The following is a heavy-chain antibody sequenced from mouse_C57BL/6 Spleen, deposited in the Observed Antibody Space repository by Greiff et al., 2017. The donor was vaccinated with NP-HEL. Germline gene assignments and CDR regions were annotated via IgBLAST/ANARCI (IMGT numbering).Heavy chain of an antibody. CDR2: IYPRSGNT. CDR1: GYTFTSYG. D-gene: IGHD1-1*01. Sequence: QVQLQQSGAELARPGASVKLSCKASGYTFTSYGISWVKQRPGQGLEWIGEIYPRSGNTYYNEKFKGEATLTADKSSSTAYMELRSLTSEDSAVYFCARRPHYYGSSYGICYFDYWGQGTTLTVSS. V-gene: IGHV1-81*01. CDR3: ARRPHYYGSSYGICYFDY. J-gene: IGHJ2*01.